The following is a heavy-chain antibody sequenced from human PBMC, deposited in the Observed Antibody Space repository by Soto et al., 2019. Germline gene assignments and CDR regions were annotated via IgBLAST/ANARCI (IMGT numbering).Heavy chain of an antibody. V-gene: IGHV1-18*01. Sequence: LQSAAELRSPGASVKVSCKTSGYSFARYGVSWVRQAPGQGLEWLGWISGFNGKTEYSQSLRDRVTLTTDTSTGIAYLELRRLKSDDTAIYYCARDRNYFGPAGTTWFDLWGQGTLVTVSS. CDR3: ARDRNYFGPAGTTWFDL. CDR1: GYSFARYG. D-gene: IGHD3-9*01. CDR2: ISGFNGKT. J-gene: IGHJ5*02.